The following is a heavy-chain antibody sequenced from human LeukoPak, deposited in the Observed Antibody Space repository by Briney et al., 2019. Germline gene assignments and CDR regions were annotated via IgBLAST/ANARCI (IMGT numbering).Heavy chain of an antibody. CDR3: ARAFSIAARPRGYYYYGMDV. V-gene: IGHV7-4-1*02. CDR1: GYTFTSYA. CDR2: INTNTGNP. J-gene: IGHJ6*02. D-gene: IGHD6-6*01. Sequence: ASVTVSCKASGYTFTSYAMNWVRQAPGQGLEWMGWINTNTGNPTYAQGFTGRFVFSLDTSVSTAYLQISSLKAEDTAVYYCARAFSIAARPRGYYYYGMDVWGQGTTVTVSS.